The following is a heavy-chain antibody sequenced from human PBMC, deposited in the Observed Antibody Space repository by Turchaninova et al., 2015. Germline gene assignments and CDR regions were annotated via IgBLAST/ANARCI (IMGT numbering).Heavy chain of an antibody. D-gene: IGHD3-22*01. CDR3: AREPDYYDSSGYPNWFDP. Sequence: QLQLQESGPGRVKPSETLSLTCTVPAGSLTIRRYYWGWSRQAPGKGLEWMGSINYSGSTYYNPSLKSRVTKSGDTSKNQFSLKLSSVTAADTAVYYCAREPDYYDSSGYPNWFDPWGQGTLVTVSS. V-gene: IGHV4-39*07. CDR1: AGSLTIRRYY. J-gene: IGHJ5*02. CDR2: INYSGST.